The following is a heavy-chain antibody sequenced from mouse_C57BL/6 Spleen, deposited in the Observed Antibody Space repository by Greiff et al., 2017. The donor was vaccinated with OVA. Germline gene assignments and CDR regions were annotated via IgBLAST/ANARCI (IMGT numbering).Heavy chain of an antibody. J-gene: IGHJ3*01. Sequence: VKQRPGQGLEWIGMIHPNSGSTNYNEKFKSKATLTVDKSSSTAYMQLSSLTSEDSAVYYCARGFAYWGQGTLVTVSA. CDR2: IHPNSGST. V-gene: IGHV1-64*01. CDR3: ARGFAY.